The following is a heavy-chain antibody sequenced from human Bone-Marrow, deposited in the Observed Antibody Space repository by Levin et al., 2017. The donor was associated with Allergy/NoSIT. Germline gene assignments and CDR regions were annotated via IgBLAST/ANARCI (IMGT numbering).Heavy chain of an antibody. CDR2: IDPSDSYT. J-gene: IGHJ1*01. CDR1: GYTFTSFW. CDR3: ALPSQEHFLQ. V-gene: IGHV5-10-1*01. Sequence: GESLKISCRGSGYTFTSFWICWVRQMPGKGLEWMGRIDPSDSYTNYNPSFQGHVTISADKSINTVYLQWNSLQASDTAMYYCALPSQEHFLQWGQGTLVTVSS.